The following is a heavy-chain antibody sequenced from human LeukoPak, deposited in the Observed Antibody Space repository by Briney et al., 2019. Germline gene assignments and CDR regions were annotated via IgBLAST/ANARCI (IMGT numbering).Heavy chain of an antibody. CDR3: ARVGVNRYYFDH. CDR2: ISAYNGNT. D-gene: IGHD1-14*01. CDR1: GGTFNRYA. Sequence: ASVKVSCKASGGTFNRYAISWVRQAPGQGLEWMGWISAYNGNTNYAQKLQGRVTMTTDTSTSTAYMELRSLRSDDTAVYYCARVGVNRYYFDHWGQGTLVTVSS. J-gene: IGHJ4*02. V-gene: IGHV1-18*01.